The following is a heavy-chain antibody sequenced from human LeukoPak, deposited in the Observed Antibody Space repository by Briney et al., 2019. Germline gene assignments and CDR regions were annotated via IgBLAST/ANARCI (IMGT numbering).Heavy chain of an antibody. CDR2: IYYSGST. D-gene: IGHD3-10*01. CDR1: GGSISSSSYY. Sequence: SETLSLTCTVSGGSISSSSYYWGWIRQPPGKGLEWIGSIYYSGSTYYNPSLKSRVTISVDTSKNQFSLKLSSVTAADTAVYFCAKYGSGTPGDYWGQGTLVTVSS. CDR3: AKYGSGTPGDY. V-gene: IGHV4-39*07. J-gene: IGHJ4*02.